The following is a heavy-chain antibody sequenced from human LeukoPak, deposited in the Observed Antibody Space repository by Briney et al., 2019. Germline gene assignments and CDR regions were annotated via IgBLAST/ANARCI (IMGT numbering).Heavy chain of an antibody. CDR3: ARGDY. J-gene: IGHJ4*02. Sequence: SETLSLTCTVSGXSVSSGSYYWSWIRQPPGKGLEWIGYIYYSGSTNYNPSLKSRVTISVDTSKNQFSLKLSSVTAADTAVYYCARGDYWGQGTLVTVSS. CDR2: IYYSGST. CDR1: GXSVSSGSYY. V-gene: IGHV4-61*01.